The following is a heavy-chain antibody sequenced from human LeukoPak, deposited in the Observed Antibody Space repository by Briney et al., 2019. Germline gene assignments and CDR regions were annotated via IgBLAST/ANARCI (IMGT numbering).Heavy chain of an antibody. D-gene: IGHD2-2*01. V-gene: IGHV3-23*01. CDR3: ANFGCSSTSCLDY. J-gene: IGHJ4*02. Sequence: GGSLRLSCTTSGFNFRAYWMGWVRQAPGKGLEWVSGISGSGDSTYYADSVKGRFTISRDNSKNTLYVQMNNLRAEDTAVYYCANFGCSSTSCLDYWGQGTLVTVSS. CDR2: ISGSGDST. CDR1: GFNFRAYW.